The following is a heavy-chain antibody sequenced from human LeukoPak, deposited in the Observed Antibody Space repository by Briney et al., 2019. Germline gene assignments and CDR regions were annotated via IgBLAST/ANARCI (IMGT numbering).Heavy chain of an antibody. V-gene: IGHV4-39*01. CDR2: IYSSGST. J-gene: IGHJ5*02. D-gene: IGHD5-18*01. CDR3: ARGRRVILRGYSSKHNNNWFDP. Sequence: PSETLSLTCTVSGASISSNSYYWGWIRQPPGRGLEWIGSIYSSGSTYYNPSLKSRVTISVDTSKNQFSLKLSSVTAADTAVYYCARGRRVILRGYSSKHNNNWFDPWGQGTLVTVSS. CDR1: GASISSNSYY.